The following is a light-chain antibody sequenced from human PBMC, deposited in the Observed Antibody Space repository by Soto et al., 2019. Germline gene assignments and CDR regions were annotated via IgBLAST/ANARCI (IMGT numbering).Light chain of an antibody. CDR1: SSNIGAGYD. CDR3: QSYDSSLSVV. Sequence: QSVLTQPPLVSGAPGQRVTISCTGSSSNIGAGYDVHWYQQLPGTAPKLLIYGNSNRPSGVPDRFSGSKSGTSASLAITGLRAEDEADYYCQSYDSSLSVVFGGGTKLTVL. V-gene: IGLV1-40*01. CDR2: GNS. J-gene: IGLJ2*01.